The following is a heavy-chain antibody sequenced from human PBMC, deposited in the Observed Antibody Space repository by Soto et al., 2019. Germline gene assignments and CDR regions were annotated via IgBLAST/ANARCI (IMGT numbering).Heavy chain of an antibody. CDR3: ARGAEWFGRGMDV. Sequence: QVQLQQWGAGLLKPSETLSLTCAVYGGSFSGYYWSWIRQPPGKGLEWIGEINHSGSTNYNPSLNSRVTISVETSKNQFSRKLSSVTAADTAVYYCARGAEWFGRGMDVWGQGTTVTVSS. CDR2: INHSGST. J-gene: IGHJ6*02. V-gene: IGHV4-34*01. D-gene: IGHD3-10*01. CDR1: GGSFSGYY.